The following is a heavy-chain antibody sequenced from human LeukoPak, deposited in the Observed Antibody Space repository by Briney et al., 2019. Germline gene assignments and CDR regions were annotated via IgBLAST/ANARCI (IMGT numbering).Heavy chain of an antibody. CDR2: IIPIFDIA. D-gene: IGHD3-22*01. CDR1: GGTFSSYA. CDR3: ARGGGYYSIPFDY. Sequence: SVKVSCKASGGTFSSYAISWVRQAPGQGLEWMGRIIPIFDIANYAQKFQGRVTITADKSTSTAYMELSSLRSEDTAVYYCARGGGYYSIPFDYWGQGTLVTVSS. V-gene: IGHV1-69*04. J-gene: IGHJ4*02.